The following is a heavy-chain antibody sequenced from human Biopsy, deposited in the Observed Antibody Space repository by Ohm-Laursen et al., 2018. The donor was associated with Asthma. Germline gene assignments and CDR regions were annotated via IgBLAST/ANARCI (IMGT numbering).Heavy chain of an antibody. CDR1: GYTFIGCH. CDR2: INPNSGGT. V-gene: IGHV1-2*06. Sequence: SSVKVSCKASGYTFIGCHIHWMRQAPGQGLEWMGRINPNSGGTNYAQKFQGRVTMTRDTSISTAYMEVSRLRSNDTAVYYCARGQKSAGDRWFDPWGQGTLVTVSS. CDR3: ARGQKSAGDRWFDP. D-gene: IGHD6-13*01. J-gene: IGHJ5*02.